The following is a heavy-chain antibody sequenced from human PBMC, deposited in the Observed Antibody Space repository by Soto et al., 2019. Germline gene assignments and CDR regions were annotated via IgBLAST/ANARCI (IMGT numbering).Heavy chain of an antibody. V-gene: IGHV1-18*01. D-gene: IGHD2-2*01. CDR3: ARVVPGAEAWFGP. Sequence: APVKVSCKTSCYTLFNYGITWGRQAPGQPLEWLGWISLYSDGTNYAQKFQGRVSMTTDTSTTTAYMELRSLRSDDTAVYYCARVVPGAEAWFGPWGQGTLVTVSS. CDR1: CYTLFNYG. J-gene: IGHJ5*02. CDR2: ISLYSDGT.